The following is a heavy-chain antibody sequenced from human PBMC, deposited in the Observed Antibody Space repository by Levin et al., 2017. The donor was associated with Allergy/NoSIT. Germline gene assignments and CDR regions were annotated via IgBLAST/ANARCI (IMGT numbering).Heavy chain of an antibody. Sequence: GGSLRLSCAASGLTFSSFAMSWVRQAPGKGLEWVSTISGSGDRTNYADSVKGRFTISRDNSKNTLYLAMNSLRLEDTAVYYYAKSWWGDYDWFDPWGQGTLVTVSS. CDR3: AKSWWGDYDWFDP. CDR2: ISGSGDRT. D-gene: IGHD4-17*01. J-gene: IGHJ5*02. CDR1: GLTFSSFA. V-gene: IGHV3-23*01.